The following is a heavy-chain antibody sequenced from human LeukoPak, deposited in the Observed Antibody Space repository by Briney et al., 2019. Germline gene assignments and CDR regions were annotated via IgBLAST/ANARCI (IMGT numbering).Heavy chain of an antibody. J-gene: IGHJ5*02. CDR3: ARDTTSSGWYWFDP. CDR1: GFTFSSYA. D-gene: IGHD6-19*01. V-gene: IGHV3-30*04. Sequence: PGGSLRLSCAASGFTFSSYAMHWVRQAPGKGLERVAVISYDGSNKYYADSVKGRFTISRDNSKNTLYLQMTSLRAEDTAVYYCARDTTSSGWYWFDPWGQGTLVTVSS. CDR2: ISYDGSNK.